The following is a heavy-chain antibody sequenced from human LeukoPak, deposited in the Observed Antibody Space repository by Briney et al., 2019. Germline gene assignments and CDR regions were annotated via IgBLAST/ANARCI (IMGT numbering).Heavy chain of an antibody. CDR2: IYSGGST. CDR1: GYTVSGNY. Sequence: GGCLRLSCAASGYTVSGNYMSWVRQAPGKGLEWVSVIYSGGSTYYADSVKGRFTISRDNSKNTLYLQMNSLRADDTALYSCARVRRAIVGAYDYWGQGTLVTVSS. V-gene: IGHV3-66*01. CDR3: ARVRRAIVGAYDY. J-gene: IGHJ4*02. D-gene: IGHD1-26*01.